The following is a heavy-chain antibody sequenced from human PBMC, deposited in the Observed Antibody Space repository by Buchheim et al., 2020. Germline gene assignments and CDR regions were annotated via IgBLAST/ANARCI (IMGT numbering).Heavy chain of an antibody. D-gene: IGHD1-26*01. CDR3: ARATGYSGSYYGVDY. J-gene: IGHJ4*02. CDR2: IYYSGST. CDR1: GGSISSYY. V-gene: IGHV4-59*01. Sequence: QVQLQESGPGLVKPSETLSLTCTVSGGSISSYYWSWIRQPPGKGLEWIGYIYYSGSTNYNPSLKSRVTISVDTSKNQFSLKLSSVTAADTAVYYCARATGYSGSYYGVDYWGQGTL.